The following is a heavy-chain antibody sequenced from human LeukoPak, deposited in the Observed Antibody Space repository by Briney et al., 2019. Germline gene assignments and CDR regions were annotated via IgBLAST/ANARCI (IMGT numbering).Heavy chain of an antibody. CDR3: ARDLDSALKQQPPLNYFDY. J-gene: IGHJ4*02. CDR2: INPNSGGT. CDR1: GYTFTGYY. D-gene: IGHD6-13*01. V-gene: IGHV1-2*02. Sequence: PVVSVKVSCKASGYTFTGYYMHWVRQAPGQGLEWMGWINPNSGGTNYAQKFQGRVTMTRDTSISTAYMELSRLRSDDTAVYYCARDLDSALKQQPPLNYFDYWGQGTLVTVSS.